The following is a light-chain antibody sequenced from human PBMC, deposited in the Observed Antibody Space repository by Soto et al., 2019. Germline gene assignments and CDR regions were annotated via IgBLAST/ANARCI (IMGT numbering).Light chain of an antibody. CDR3: QERGRWPRAT. Sequence: EMVLTQSPATLSLSPGESATLSCRASQNVGLNFAWYQQKSGQPPRLLLHTASSRATGIPTRFSGSGPRTDFTLTISSLEPEDIAVYYCQERGRWPRATFGGGTKVEMK. CDR2: TAS. J-gene: IGKJ4*01. V-gene: IGKV3D-11*02. CDR1: QNVGLN.